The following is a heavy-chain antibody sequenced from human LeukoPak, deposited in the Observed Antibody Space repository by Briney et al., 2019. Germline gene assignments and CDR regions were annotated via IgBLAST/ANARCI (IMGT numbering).Heavy chain of an antibody. CDR3: AKSNGYGLIDI. CDR1: SYSISSGYY. J-gene: IGHJ3*02. V-gene: IGHV4-38-2*02. D-gene: IGHD3-10*01. CDR2: IFYSGST. Sequence: KASETLSLTCTVSSYSISSGYYWGWVRQPPGKALEWIGNIFYSGSTYYSPSLKSRVTISLDTSRNQFSLKLNSVTAADTAVYYCAKSNGYGLIDIWGQGTIVTVSS.